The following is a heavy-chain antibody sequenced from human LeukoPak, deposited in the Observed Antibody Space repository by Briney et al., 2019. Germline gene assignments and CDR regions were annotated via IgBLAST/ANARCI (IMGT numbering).Heavy chain of an antibody. V-gene: IGHV4-59*01. CDR1: DDSISIYY. D-gene: IGHD2-2*01. J-gene: IGHJ6*03. CDR3: ARSPILTDIVVVPAANYYYMDV. CDR2: IDHTGST. Sequence: SETLSLTCSVSDDSISIYYWSWIRQPPGKGLEWIGYIDHTGSTNYNPCLNSRVTISRDTSKNHFSLELSSVTAADTAVYYCARSPILTDIVVVPAANYYYMDVWGKGTTVTVSS.